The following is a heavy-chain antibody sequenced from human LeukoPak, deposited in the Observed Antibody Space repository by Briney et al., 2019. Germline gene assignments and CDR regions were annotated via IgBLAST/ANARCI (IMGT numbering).Heavy chain of an antibody. J-gene: IGHJ4*02. CDR1: GFTFSSYG. CDR3: AKDRDNWNSPPTFDY. CDR2: ISYDGSNK. Sequence: GGSLRLSCAASGFTFSSYGMHWVRQAPGKGLEWVAVISYDGSNKYYADSVKGRFTISRDNSKNTLYLQMNSLRAEDTAVYYCAKDRDNWNSPPTFDYWGQGTLVTVSS. D-gene: IGHD1-7*01. V-gene: IGHV3-30*18.